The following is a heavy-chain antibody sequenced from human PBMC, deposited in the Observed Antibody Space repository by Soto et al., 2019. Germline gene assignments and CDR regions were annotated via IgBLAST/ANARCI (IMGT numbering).Heavy chain of an antibody. CDR1: GGSLSGQA. CDR2: IIPIFHTT. Sequence: GASVKVSCKASGGSLSGQAVSWVRQAPGRGLEWMGGIIPIFHTTNYARKFQGRLTITADESMSTASMELTSLTSADTAVYYCGSVPNWGQGTQVTVSS. V-gene: IGHV1-69*13. CDR3: GSVPN. J-gene: IGHJ1*01.